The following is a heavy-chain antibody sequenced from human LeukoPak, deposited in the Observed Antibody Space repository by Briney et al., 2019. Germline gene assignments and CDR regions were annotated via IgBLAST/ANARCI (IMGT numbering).Heavy chain of an antibody. V-gene: IGHV1-2*02. CDR3: ARVGDTYSGSWYGANWFDP. CDR1: GYSFTDYY. CDR2: MKPNSGAT. D-gene: IGHD6-13*01. J-gene: IGHJ5*02. Sequence: ASVTVSCKASGYSFTDYYIHWVRQAPGQGLEWMGWMKPNSGATKYAQDFQGRVTITRDTSISTAYLDLSRLRFDDTAVYYCARVGDTYSGSWYGANWFDPWGQGTLVTVSS.